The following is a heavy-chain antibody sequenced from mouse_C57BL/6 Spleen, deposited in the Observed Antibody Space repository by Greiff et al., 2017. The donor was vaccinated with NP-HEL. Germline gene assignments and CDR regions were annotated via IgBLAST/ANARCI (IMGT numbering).Heavy chain of an antibody. J-gene: IGHJ4*01. V-gene: IGHV3-6*01. CDR1: GYSITSGYY. Sequence: EVKLQESGPGLVKPSQSLSLTCSVTGYSITSGYYWNWIRQFPGNKLEWMGYISYDGSNNYNPSLKNRISITRDTSKNQFFLKLNSVTTEDTATYYCATLSYSYYYAMDYWGQGTSVTVSS. CDR3: ATLSYSYYYAMDY. CDR2: ISYDGSN. D-gene: IGHD1-1*01.